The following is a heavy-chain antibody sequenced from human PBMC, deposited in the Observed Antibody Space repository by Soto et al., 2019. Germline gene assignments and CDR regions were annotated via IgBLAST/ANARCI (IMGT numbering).Heavy chain of an antibody. Sequence: ASVKVSCTASGYTFTIYGISWVRQAPGQGLEWMGWISAYNGNTNYAQKLQGRVTMTTDTSTSTAYMELRSLRSDDTAVYYCARVMAYYYDSSGYYEGYYYYGMDVWGQGTTVTVSS. J-gene: IGHJ6*02. CDR3: ARVMAYYYDSSGYYEGYYYYGMDV. CDR2: ISAYNGNT. V-gene: IGHV1-18*01. CDR1: GYTFTIYG. D-gene: IGHD3-22*01.